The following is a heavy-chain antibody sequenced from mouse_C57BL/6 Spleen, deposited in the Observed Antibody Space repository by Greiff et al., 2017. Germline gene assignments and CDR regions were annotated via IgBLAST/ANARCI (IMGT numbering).Heavy chain of an antibody. CDR3: ARTGYYGSSYYWYFDV. CDR2: INPSNGGT. D-gene: IGHD1-1*01. V-gene: IGHV1-53*01. CDR1: GYTFTSYW. Sequence: QVQLQQPGTELVKPGASVKLSCKASGYTFTSYWMHWVKQRPGQGLEWIGNINPSNGGTNYNEKFKSKATLTGDKSSSTAYMQLSSLTSEDSAVYYGARTGYYGSSYYWYFDVWGTGTTVTVSS. J-gene: IGHJ1*03.